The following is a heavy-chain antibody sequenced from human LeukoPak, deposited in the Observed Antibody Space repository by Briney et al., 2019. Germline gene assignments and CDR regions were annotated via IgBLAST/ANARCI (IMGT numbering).Heavy chain of an antibody. Sequence: GGSLRLSCAASGFTFSSYAMHWVRRAPGKGLEWVAVISYDGSNKYYADSVKGRFTISRDNSKNTLYLQMNSLRAEDTAVYYCAREGSSSQNYFDYWGQGTLVTVSS. CDR1: GFTFSSYA. CDR3: AREGSSSQNYFDY. J-gene: IGHJ4*02. V-gene: IGHV3-30-3*01. D-gene: IGHD6-6*01. CDR2: ISYDGSNK.